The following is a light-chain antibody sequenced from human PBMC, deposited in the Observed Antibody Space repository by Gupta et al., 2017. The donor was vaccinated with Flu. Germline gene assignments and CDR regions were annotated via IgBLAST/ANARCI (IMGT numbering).Light chain of an antibody. CDR2: KAS. J-gene: IGKJ2*01. CDR3: QQDSYYLYS. Sequence: DIQLTQSPSTLSASVGDRVTITCRASQSISSWLAWYQQKPGKAPKLLIYKASNLERGVPSRFSGTGSGTEFSLTITSLQPDDFATYYCQQDSYYLYSFGQGTNLEIK. V-gene: IGKV1-5*03. CDR1: QSISSW.